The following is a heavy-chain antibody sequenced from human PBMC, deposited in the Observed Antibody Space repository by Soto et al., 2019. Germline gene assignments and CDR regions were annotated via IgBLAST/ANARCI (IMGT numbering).Heavy chain of an antibody. V-gene: IGHV4-39*01. CDR3: ARHFVGSGWGYYFDY. J-gene: IGHJ4*02. CDR1: GGPIISGSYY. Sequence: SETLSLTCTVSGGPIISGSYYWGWIRQPPGKGLEWIGSIYYSGSTYNNPSLKSRVTMSVDTPKKQFSLKLSSVTAADTAVYYCARHFVGSGWGYYFDYWGQGTLVTVSS. D-gene: IGHD6-19*01. CDR2: IYYSGST.